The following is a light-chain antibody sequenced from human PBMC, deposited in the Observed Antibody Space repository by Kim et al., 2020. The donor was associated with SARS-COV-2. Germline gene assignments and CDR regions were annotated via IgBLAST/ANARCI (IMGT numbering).Light chain of an antibody. CDR1: QSVSSN. Sequence: VSPGERATLSCRASQSVSSNLAWYQQKPGQAHRLLIYGASTRATGIPARFSGSGSGTEFTLTISSLQSEDFAVYYCQQYNIWPPFTFGQGTKLEI. CDR2: GAS. V-gene: IGKV3D-15*01. CDR3: QQYNIWPPFT. J-gene: IGKJ2*01.